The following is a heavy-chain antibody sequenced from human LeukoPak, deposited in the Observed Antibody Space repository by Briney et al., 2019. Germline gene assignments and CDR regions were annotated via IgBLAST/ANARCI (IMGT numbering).Heavy chain of an antibody. D-gene: IGHD3-22*01. Sequence: SQTLSLTCTVSGGSISSGDYYWSWIRQPPGKGLEWIGYIYYSGSTYYNPSLKSRVTISVDTSKNQFSLKLSSVTAADTAVYYCARARDGDYDSSGHDHDAFDIWGQGTMVTVSS. CDR1: GGSISSGDYY. CDR3: ARARDGDYDSSGHDHDAFDI. CDR2: IYYSGST. V-gene: IGHV4-30-4*01. J-gene: IGHJ3*02.